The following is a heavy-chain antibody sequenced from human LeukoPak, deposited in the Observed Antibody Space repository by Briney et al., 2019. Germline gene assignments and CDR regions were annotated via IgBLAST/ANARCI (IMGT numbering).Heavy chain of an antibody. J-gene: IGHJ4*02. Sequence: SETLSLTCAVYGGXFSGYYCSWIRQPPGKGLEWIGEINHSGSTNYNPSLKSRVTIPVDTSKNQFSLKLTSVTAADTAVYYCARHERGAENLDYWGQGTLVTVSS. D-gene: IGHD1-1*01. CDR1: GGXFSGYY. V-gene: IGHV4-34*01. CDR3: ARHERGAENLDY. CDR2: INHSGST.